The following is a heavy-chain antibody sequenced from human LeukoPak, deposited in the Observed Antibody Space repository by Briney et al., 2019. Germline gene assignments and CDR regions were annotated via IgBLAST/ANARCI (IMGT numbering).Heavy chain of an antibody. CDR1: GFTFRNHG. V-gene: IGHV3-33*01. CDR3: ARDRNFPAYYFDY. J-gene: IGHJ4*02. D-gene: IGHD1-14*01. Sequence: GRSLRLSCAASGFTFRNHGMHWVRQAPGKGLEWLAVIWYDGSEKYYADSVQGRFTISRDNSKNALYLQMDSLRAEDTAVYYCARDRNFPAYYFDYWGQGTLVTVSS. CDR2: IWYDGSEK.